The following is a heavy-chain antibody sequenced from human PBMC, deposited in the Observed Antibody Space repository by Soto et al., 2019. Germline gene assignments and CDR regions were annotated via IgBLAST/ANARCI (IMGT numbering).Heavy chain of an antibody. CDR1: GFTFSSYS. V-gene: IGHV3-21*01. D-gene: IGHD5-12*01. J-gene: IGHJ4*02. Sequence: EVQLVESGGGLVQPGGSLRLSCAASGFTFSSYSMNWVRQAPGKGLEWVSSISSSSSYIYYADSVKGRFTISRDNAKNSLYLQMNSLGAEDTAVYYCATQSSRYSGYDWGQGTLVTVSS. CDR2: ISSSSSYI. CDR3: ATQSSRYSGYD.